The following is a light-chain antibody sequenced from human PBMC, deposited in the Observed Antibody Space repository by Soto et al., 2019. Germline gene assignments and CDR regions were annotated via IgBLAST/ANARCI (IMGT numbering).Light chain of an antibody. J-gene: IGLJ1*01. V-gene: IGLV2-11*01. CDR3: CSYAGSYTYV. Sequence: QSVLTQPRSVSGSPGQSVTLSCTGTSSDVGGYNYVSWYQQHPGKAPKLMIYDVSKRPSGVPDRFSGSKSGNTASLTISGLQAEDEADYYCCSYAGSYTYVFGTG. CDR2: DVS. CDR1: SSDVGGYNY.